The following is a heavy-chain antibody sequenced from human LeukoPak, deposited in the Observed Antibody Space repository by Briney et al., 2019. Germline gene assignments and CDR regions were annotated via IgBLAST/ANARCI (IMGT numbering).Heavy chain of an antibody. CDR3: AKRRDYLNS. CDR2: IEPDGTER. Sequence: GGSLRLSCAASGFIFSDLCMTWVRQAPGKGLEWVANIEPDGTERYYVDSIKGRFTISRDNAKRSLYLQMNSLRVEDTAVYYCAKRRDYLNSWGLGTLVTVSS. J-gene: IGHJ5*02. D-gene: IGHD4-17*01. CDR1: GFIFSDLC. V-gene: IGHV3-7*01.